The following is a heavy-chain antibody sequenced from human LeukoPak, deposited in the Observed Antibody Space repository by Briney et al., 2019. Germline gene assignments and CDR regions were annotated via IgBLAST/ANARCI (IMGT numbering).Heavy chain of an antibody. V-gene: IGHV3-11*04. D-gene: IGHD4-23*01. CDR1: GFTFRDYY. CDR2: ICNSGSNI. CDR3: ARDHNYGVNLDF. Sequence: DGSLTLPCAPSGFTFRDYYMILIRQAPGTRLEWVSYICNSGSNIYYQDSVKRQFTISRDNAKNSLYLQMNSLRADHTAEYYCARDHNYGVNLDFWGQRTLVSVS. J-gene: IGHJ4*02.